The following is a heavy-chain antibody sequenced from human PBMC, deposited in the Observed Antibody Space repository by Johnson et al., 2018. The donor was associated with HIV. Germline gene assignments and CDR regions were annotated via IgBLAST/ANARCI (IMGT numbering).Heavy chain of an antibody. J-gene: IGHJ3*02. CDR1: GFTFDDYA. CDR3: ARACITSDWDDAFDI. V-gene: IGHV3-9*01. Sequence: VQLVESGGGVVRPGGSLRLSCAASGFTFDDYAMHWVRQDPGKGLEWVSGLSWNSANIGYADSVKGGFTISRDTSKNTLYLQMNSLRAEDTAVYYCARACITSDWDDAFDIWGQGTMVTVSS. D-gene: IGHD3-10*01. CDR2: LSWNSANI.